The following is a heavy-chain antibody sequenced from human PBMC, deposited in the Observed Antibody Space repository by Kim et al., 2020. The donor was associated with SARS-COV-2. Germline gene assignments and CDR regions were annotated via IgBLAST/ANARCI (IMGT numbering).Heavy chain of an antibody. V-gene: IGHV7-4-1*02. Sequence: AQGFTGRFVFSLDTSVSTAYLQISSLKAEDTAVYYCARVYYGSGSRYFDYWGQGTLVTVSS. D-gene: IGHD3-10*01. CDR3: ARVYYGSGSRYFDY. J-gene: IGHJ4*02.